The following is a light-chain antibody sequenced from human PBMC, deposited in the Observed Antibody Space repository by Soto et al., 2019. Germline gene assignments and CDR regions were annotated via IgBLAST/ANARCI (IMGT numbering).Light chain of an antibody. CDR1: QSVRSSY. CDR2: GVS. V-gene: IGKV3-20*01. J-gene: IGKJ1*01. Sequence: EIVLTQSPGTLSLSPGERATLSCRASQSVRSSYLAWYQQKLGQAPRLLIYGVSNRATGIPDRFSGSGSGTDFPLTISRLESEDFAVYYGQQYGTSPRTFGQGTKVEIK. CDR3: QQYGTSPRT.